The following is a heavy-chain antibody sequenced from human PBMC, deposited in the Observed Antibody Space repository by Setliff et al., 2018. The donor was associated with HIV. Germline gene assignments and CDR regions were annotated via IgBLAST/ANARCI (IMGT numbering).Heavy chain of an antibody. D-gene: IGHD3-22*01. CDR1: GYTFTSYY. CDR3: ARGIVVVIYYYYGMDV. V-gene: IGHV1-69*10. Sequence: KVSCKASGYTFTSYYIHWVRQAPGQGLKWMGGIIPILGIANYAQKFQGRVTITADESTSTAYMELSGLRSEDTAVYYCARGIVVVIYYYYGMDVWGQGTTVTVSS. CDR2: IIPILGIA. J-gene: IGHJ6*02.